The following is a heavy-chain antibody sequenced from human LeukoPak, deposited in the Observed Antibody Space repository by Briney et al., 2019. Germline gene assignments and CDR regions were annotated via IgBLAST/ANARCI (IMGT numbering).Heavy chain of an antibody. CDR2: ISGSGGST. J-gene: IGHJ4*02. V-gene: IGHV3-23*01. Sequence: GGSLRLSCAASGFTFSSYAMSWVRQAPGKGLEWVSAISGSGGSTYYADSVKGRFTISRDNSKNTLYLQMNSLRAEDTAVYYCATEYYHDSSGYYYVEDYWGQGTLVTVSS. D-gene: IGHD3-22*01. CDR1: GFTFSSYA. CDR3: ATEYYHDSSGYYYVEDY.